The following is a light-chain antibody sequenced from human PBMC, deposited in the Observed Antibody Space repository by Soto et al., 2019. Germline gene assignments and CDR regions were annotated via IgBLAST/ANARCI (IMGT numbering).Light chain of an antibody. Sequence: DIQVTQSPSTLPASVGDRVAITCRASQSIDRWLAWYQQKAGKAPRLLIYEVSRLEGGVPSRISGSGAGTDFILTISSLQREDFGTYYCQQRDNPASSGQGTKADIK. CDR3: QQRDNPAS. CDR2: EVS. CDR1: QSIDRW. J-gene: IGKJ1*01. V-gene: IGKV1-5*03.